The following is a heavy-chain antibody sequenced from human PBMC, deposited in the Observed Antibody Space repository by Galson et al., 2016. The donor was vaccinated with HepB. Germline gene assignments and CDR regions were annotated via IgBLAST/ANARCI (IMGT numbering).Heavy chain of an antibody. V-gene: IGHV3-43*01. Sequence: SLRLSCAASGFTFGTYTMHWIRQAPGEGLQWVSLITGVRANAYYADSVKGRFTISRDNRKNSLYLQMNSLRNEDTALYYCAKDHGGYSGFDYWGQGTLVTVSS. CDR3: AKDHGGYSGFDY. J-gene: IGHJ4*02. CDR1: GFTFGTYT. D-gene: IGHD4-23*01. CDR2: ITGVRANA.